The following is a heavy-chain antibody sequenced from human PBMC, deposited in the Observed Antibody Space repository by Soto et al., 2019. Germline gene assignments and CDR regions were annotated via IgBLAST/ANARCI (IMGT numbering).Heavy chain of an antibody. CDR3: ATDFNPGSRRYYYYGMDV. CDR2: FDPEDGET. Sequence: ASVKVSCKVSGYTLTELSMHWVRQAPGKGLEWMGGFDPEDGETIYAQKFQGRVTMTEDTSTDTAYMELSSLRSEDTAVYYCATDFNPGSRRYYYYGMDVWGQGTTVTVS. CDR1: GYTLTELS. J-gene: IGHJ6*02. V-gene: IGHV1-24*01.